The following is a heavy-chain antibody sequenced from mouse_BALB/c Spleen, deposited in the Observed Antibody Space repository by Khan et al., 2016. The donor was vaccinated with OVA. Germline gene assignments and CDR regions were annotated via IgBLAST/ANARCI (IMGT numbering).Heavy chain of an antibody. V-gene: IGHV1S81*02. Sequence: QIQLVQSGAELVKPGASVRLSCKASGFTFTSYYLYWVKQRPGKGLKWIGDINPSNGGTNFNEKFKSKSTLTVDKSTSTAYMRLSSLTSEDSAVCYCTRSGYDSFAYWGQGTLVTVSA. J-gene: IGHJ3*01. CDR3: TRSGYDSFAY. CDR2: INPSNGGT. CDR1: GFTFTSYY. D-gene: IGHD2-4*01.